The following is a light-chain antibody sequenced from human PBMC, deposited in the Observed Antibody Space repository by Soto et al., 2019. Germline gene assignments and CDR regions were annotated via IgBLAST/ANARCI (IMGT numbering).Light chain of an antibody. Sequence: QSVLTQPLSASGSPGQSVTISCTGTSSDVGNYNYVSWYQQHPGKAPKLMIYEVSKWPSGVPDRFSGSKSGNTASLTVSGLQAEDEADYYCSSYAGSKTLFGGGTQLTVL. J-gene: IGLJ3*02. CDR1: SSDVGNYNY. CDR3: SSYAGSKTL. CDR2: EVS. V-gene: IGLV2-8*01.